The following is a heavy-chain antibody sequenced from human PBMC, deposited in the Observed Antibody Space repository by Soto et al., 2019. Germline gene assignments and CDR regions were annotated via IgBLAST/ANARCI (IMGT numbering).Heavy chain of an antibody. D-gene: IGHD2-8*01. CDR1: GFTFSTYA. Sequence: EVQLVESGGGLVQPGGSLRLSCATSGFTFSTYAMHWVRQAPGKGLEYVSAISSNGRRTYYANSVKGRFTISRDNSNNTLYLQMDSRRAEDMAVYYCARDRCTNGVCYAPSDYWGQGTLVTVSS. CDR2: ISSNGRRT. CDR3: ARDRCTNGVCYAPSDY. V-gene: IGHV3-64*01. J-gene: IGHJ4*02.